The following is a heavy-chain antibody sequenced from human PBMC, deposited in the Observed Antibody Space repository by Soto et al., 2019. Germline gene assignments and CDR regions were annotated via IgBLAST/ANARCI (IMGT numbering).Heavy chain of an antibody. CDR2: IIPIFGTA. CDR3: ARDHSDRTAYCSSTSCYKFDY. D-gene: IGHD2-2*01. CDR1: GGTFSSYA. J-gene: IGHJ4*02. V-gene: IGHV1-69*01. Sequence: QVQLVKSGAEVKKPGSSVKVSCKASGGTFSSYAITWVRQAPGQGLEWMGGIIPIFGTANYAQKFRDRVTITADEFTSKVYMKLINLRSEDTDVYYCARDHSDRTAYCSSTSCYKFDYWGQGTLVTVST.